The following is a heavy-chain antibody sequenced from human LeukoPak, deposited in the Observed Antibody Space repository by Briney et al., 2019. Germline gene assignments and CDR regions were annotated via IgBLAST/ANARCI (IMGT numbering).Heavy chain of an antibody. V-gene: IGHV3-7*01. J-gene: IGHJ4*02. CDR3: KSGGAAPGSFDY. CDR2: IKYDGYEE. D-gene: IGHD1-1*01. CDR1: GFTFSRYW. Sequence: PGGSLRLPCAASGFTFSRYWMSWMRQAPGKGLEWVANIKYDGYEEYYVDSVKGRFTISRDNTKNSLYLQLNSLRVDDTAVYYCKSGGAAPGSFDYWGQGTLVTVSP.